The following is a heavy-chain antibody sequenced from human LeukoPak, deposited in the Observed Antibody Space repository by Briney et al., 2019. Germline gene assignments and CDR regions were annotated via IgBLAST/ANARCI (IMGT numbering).Heavy chain of an antibody. D-gene: IGHD1-14*01. CDR2: IRSKASGGAI. J-gene: IGHJ4*02. CDR3: TREVDGMSAY. CDR1: GFNFGNYG. Sequence: GGSLSLSCTASGFNFGNYGMSWVRQAPGKGLEWLGFIRSKASGGAIEYDPSVDGRFTISRDDSKSIAYLQMTSLKTEDTATYFCTREVDGMSAYWGQGTLVTVSS. V-gene: IGHV3-49*04.